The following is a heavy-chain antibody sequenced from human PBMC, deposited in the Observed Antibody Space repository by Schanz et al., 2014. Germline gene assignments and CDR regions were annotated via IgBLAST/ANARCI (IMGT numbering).Heavy chain of an antibody. CDR3: AKGPYYYYYMDV. CDR1: GFTFSSYA. V-gene: IGHV3-33*08. J-gene: IGHJ6*03. CDR2: IWSDGTNE. Sequence: QVQLVESGGGVVQPGRSLRLSCAASGFTFSSYALHWVRQAPGKGLEWVAVIWSDGTNEYYADSVKGRFTISGDSSKYTVYLQMNSLRADDTAVYYCAKGPYYYYYMDVWGNGTTXTVSS.